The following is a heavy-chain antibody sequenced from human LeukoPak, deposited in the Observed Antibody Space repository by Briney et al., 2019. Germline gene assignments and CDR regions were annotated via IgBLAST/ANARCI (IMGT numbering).Heavy chain of an antibody. J-gene: IGHJ4*02. CDR1: GGSISSSY. D-gene: IGHD2-2*01. CDR2: IYISGST. CDR3: ARERERGCSNTSCYSMIDY. V-gene: IGHV4-4*07. Sequence: SETLSLTCTVSGGSISSSYWSWIRQPAGKGLEWIGRIYISGSTNYNPSLKSRVTMSLDTSKNQFSLRLSSVTAADTAVYYCARERERGCSNTSCYSMIDYWGQGTLVTVSS.